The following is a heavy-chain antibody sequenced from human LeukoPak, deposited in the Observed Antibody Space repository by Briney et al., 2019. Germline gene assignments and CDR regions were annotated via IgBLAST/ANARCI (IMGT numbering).Heavy chain of an antibody. CDR1: GGSFSGYY. CDR3: ARVGDFWSGSPPGWT. Sequence: SETLSVTCAVYGGSFSGYYWSWIRQPPGKGLEWIGEINHSGSTNYNPSLKSRVTISVDTSKNQFSLKLSSVTAADTAVYYCARVGDFWSGSPPGWTWGQGTLVTVSS. J-gene: IGHJ5*02. V-gene: IGHV4-34*01. CDR2: INHSGST. D-gene: IGHD3-3*01.